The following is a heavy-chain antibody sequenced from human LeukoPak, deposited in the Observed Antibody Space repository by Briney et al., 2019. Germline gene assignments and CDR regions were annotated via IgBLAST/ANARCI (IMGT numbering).Heavy chain of an antibody. V-gene: IGHV3-30-3*01. CDR2: ISYGGSNK. Sequence: PGGSLRLSCAASGFTFSSYAMHWVRQAPGKGLEWVAVISYGGSNKYYADSVKGRFTISRDNSKNTLYLQMNSLRAEDTAVYYCARSVVVTAASDYWGQGTLVTVSS. CDR3: ARSVVVTAASDY. CDR1: GFTFSSYA. D-gene: IGHD2-21*02. J-gene: IGHJ4*02.